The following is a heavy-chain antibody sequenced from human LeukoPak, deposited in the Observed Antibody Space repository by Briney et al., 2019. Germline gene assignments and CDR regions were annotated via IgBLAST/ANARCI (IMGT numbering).Heavy chain of an antibody. J-gene: IGHJ4*02. D-gene: IGHD6-13*01. CDR3: ARGTSYSSPLPLDY. CDR1: GGSLSSYY. Sequence: SETLSLTCTVSGGSLSSYYWSWIRQPPGKGLEWIGYIYYSGSTNYNPSPKSRVTISVDTSKNQFSLKLSSVTAADTAVYYCARGTSYSSPLPLDYWGQGTLVTVSS. V-gene: IGHV4-59*01. CDR2: IYYSGST.